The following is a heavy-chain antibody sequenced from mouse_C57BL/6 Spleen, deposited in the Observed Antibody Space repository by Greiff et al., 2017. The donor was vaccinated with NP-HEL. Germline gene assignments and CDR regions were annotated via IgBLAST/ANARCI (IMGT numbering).Heavy chain of an antibody. V-gene: IGHV2-5*01. Sequence: VQLQQSGPGLVQPSQSLSITCTVSGFSFTSFGVHWVRQSPGKGLEWLGVIWRGGSTDYNAAFMSRLSITKDNSKSQVFFKMNSLQADDTAIYYCAKKANWDDYYAMDYWGQGTSVTVSS. CDR2: IWRGGST. CDR3: AKKANWDDYYAMDY. J-gene: IGHJ4*01. D-gene: IGHD4-1*01. CDR1: GFSFTSFG.